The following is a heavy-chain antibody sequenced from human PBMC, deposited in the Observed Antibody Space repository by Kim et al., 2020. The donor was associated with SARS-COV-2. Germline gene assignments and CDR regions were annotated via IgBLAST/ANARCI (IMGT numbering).Heavy chain of an antibody. CDR2: IYYSGST. J-gene: IGHJ4*02. CDR3: ARLGLGQQQLVRLPLFDY. CDR1: GGSISSSSYY. Sequence: SETLSLTCTVSGGSISSSSYYWGWIRQPPGKGLEWIGSIYYSGSTYYNPSLKSRVTISVDTSKNQFSLKLSSVTAADTAVYYCARLGLGQQQLVRLPLFDYWGQGTLVTVSS. D-gene: IGHD6-13*01. V-gene: IGHV4-39*01.